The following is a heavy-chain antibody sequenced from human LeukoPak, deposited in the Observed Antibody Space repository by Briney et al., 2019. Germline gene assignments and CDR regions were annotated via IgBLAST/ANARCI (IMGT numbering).Heavy chain of an antibody. J-gene: IGHJ4*02. V-gene: IGHV4-30-2*01. Sequence: SQTLSLTCTVSGGSISSGGYYWSWIRQPPGKGLEWIGYIYHSGTTYYNPSLKSRVTISVDRSKNQFSLKLSSVTAADTAVYYCAREDYNFLWGQGTLVTVSS. CDR3: AREDYNFL. CDR1: GGSISSGGYY. D-gene: IGHD3-3*01. CDR2: IYHSGTT.